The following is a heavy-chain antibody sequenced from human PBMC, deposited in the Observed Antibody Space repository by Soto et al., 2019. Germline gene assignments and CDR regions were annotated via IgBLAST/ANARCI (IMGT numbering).Heavy chain of an antibody. CDR3: ARHQYYYDSSGYTLDY. J-gene: IGHJ4*02. D-gene: IGHD3-22*01. CDR1: GGSISSSTYY. V-gene: IGHV4-39*01. Sequence: SETLSLTCTVSGGSISSSTYYWGWIRQPPGKGLEWIGSVYYSGSTYYNPSLKSRVTISVDTSNNQFSLKLNSVTGADTAVYYCARHQYYYDSSGYTLDYWGQGTLVTVSS. CDR2: VYYSGST.